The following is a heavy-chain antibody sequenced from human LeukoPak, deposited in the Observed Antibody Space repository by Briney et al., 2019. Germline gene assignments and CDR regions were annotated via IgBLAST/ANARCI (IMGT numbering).Heavy chain of an antibody. CDR1: GFTFSDYN. D-gene: IGHD6-19*01. V-gene: IGHV3-21*01. CDR2: ITTSSSYM. Sequence: GGSLRLSCVASGFTFSDYNMNWVRQAPGKGLEWVSSITTSSSYMYYADSVKGRFTISRDNAKNSLYLHMNSLRAEDTAVYYCARHGSGCYTNDYWGQGTLVTVSS. J-gene: IGHJ4*02. CDR3: ARHGSGCYTNDY.